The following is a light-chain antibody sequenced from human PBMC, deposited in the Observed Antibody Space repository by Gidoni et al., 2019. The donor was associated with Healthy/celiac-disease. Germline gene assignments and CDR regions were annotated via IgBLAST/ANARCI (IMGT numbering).Light chain of an antibody. J-gene: IGLJ1*01. V-gene: IGLV1-44*01. CDR1: SSNIGSNT. CDR3: AAWDDSLNGYV. Sequence: QSVLTQPPSASGTPGQRVTISCSGSSSNIGSNTVNWYQQLPGTGPKLLIYSNNQRPSGVPYRFSGSKSGTSASLAISGLQSEDEADYYCAAWDDSLNGYVFGTGTKVTVL. CDR2: SNN.